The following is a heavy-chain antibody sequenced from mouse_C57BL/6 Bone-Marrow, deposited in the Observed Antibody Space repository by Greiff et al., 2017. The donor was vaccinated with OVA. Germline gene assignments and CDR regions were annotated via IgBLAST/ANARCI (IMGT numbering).Heavy chain of an antibody. CDR1: GYTFTSYW. V-gene: IGHV1-69*01. J-gene: IGHJ2*01. Sequence: QVQLKQPGAELVMPGASVKLSCKASGYTFTSYWMHWVKQRPGQGLEWIGEIDPSDSYTNYSQKFKGKSTLTVDKSSSTAYMQLSSLTSEDSAVYYCARENWSFDYWGQGTTLTVSS. CDR2: IDPSDSYT. CDR3: ARENWSFDY. D-gene: IGHD4-1*01.